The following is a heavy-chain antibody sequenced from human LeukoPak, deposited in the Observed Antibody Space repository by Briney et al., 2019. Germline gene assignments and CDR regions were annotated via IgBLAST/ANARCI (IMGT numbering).Heavy chain of an antibody. Sequence: PGGSLRLSCAASGFTFGSYSMNWVRQAPGKGLEWVSSISSSSSYIYYADSVKGRFTISRDNAKNSLYLQMNSLRAEDTAVYYCARDLGGVTIFDYWGQGTLVTVSS. D-gene: IGHD3-16*01. V-gene: IGHV3-21*01. J-gene: IGHJ4*02. CDR3: ARDLGGVTIFDY. CDR1: GFTFGSYS. CDR2: ISSSSSYI.